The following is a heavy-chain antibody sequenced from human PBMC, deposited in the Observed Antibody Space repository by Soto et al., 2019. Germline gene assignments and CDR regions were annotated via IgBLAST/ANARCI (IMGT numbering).Heavy chain of an antibody. CDR1: GGTFSSYA. J-gene: IGHJ6*02. V-gene: IGHV1-69*10. D-gene: IGHD6-13*01. Sequence: SVKVSCKASGGTFSSYAISWVRQAPGQGLEWMGGIDPIDGKTNYAQKFQGRVTMTEDTSTNTAYMELSSLRSEDTAVYYCATERIAAAGTHYYYYGMDVWGQGTTVTVSS. CDR2: IDPIDGKT. CDR3: ATERIAAAGTHYYYYGMDV.